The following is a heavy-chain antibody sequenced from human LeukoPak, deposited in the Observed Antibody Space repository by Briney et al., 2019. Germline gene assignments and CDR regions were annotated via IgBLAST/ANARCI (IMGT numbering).Heavy chain of an antibody. CDR1: GFTFSRFA. V-gene: IGHV3-23*01. CDR3: AKDSEYGDYGNLDY. J-gene: IGHJ4*02. CDR2: ISGSGSDT. D-gene: IGHD4-17*01. Sequence: GGCLRLSCAASGFTFSRFAMSWVRQAPGKGLEWVSAISGSGSDTYYADSVEGRFTVSRDNSKNTLYLQMNSLRAEDTAVYYCAKDSEYGDYGNLDYWGQGTLVTVSS.